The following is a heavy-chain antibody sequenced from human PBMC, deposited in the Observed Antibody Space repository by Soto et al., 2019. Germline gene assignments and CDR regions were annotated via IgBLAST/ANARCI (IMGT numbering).Heavy chain of an antibody. D-gene: IGHD6-25*01. CDR3: TRVRPAAQHYFDY. CDR1: GFTLSYDC. J-gene: IGHJ4*02. V-gene: IGHV3-74*01. Sequence: PGCSLRLSCSASGFTLSYDCMCWVRQAPGKGLVWVSRINTDGSDTSYADSVKGRFTISRDNSKKTLYLQMNRLRAEATAVNYCTRVRPAAQHYFDYWALSNIVTVSS. CDR2: INTDGSDT.